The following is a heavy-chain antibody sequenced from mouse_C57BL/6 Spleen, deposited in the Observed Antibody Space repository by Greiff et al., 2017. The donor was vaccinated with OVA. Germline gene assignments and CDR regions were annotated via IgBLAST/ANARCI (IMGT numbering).Heavy chain of an antibody. Sequence: VQLQQPGAELVKPGASVKVSCKASGYTFTSYWMHWVKQRPGQGLEWIGRLHPSDSDTNYNQKFKGKATLTVDKSSSTAYMQLSSLTSEDSAVYYCAIVGRPRDYCDYWGQGTTLTVSS. V-gene: IGHV1-74*01. CDR3: AIVGRPRDYCDY. CDR2: LHPSDSDT. CDR1: GYTFTSYW. D-gene: IGHD3-3*01. J-gene: IGHJ2*01.